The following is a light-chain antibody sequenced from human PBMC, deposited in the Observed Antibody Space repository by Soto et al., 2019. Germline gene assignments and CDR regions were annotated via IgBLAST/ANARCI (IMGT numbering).Light chain of an antibody. CDR3: SLYTSENTYV. CDR2: EAS. J-gene: IGLJ1*01. V-gene: IGLV2-14*01. Sequence: QSALTQPASVSGSPGQSITISCTGTSSDVGGYNYVSWYQQHPGKAPKLMIYEASNRPSGVPDRFFGSKSGNTASLTISGLQAADEVDYYCSLYTSENTYVFGTGTKLTVL. CDR1: SSDVGGYNY.